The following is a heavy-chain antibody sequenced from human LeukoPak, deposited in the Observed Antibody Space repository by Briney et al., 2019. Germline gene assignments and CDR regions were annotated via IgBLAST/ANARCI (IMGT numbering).Heavy chain of an antibody. Sequence: GRSLRLSCAASGFTFSSYSMNWVRQAPGKGLEWVSYISGSSSTRYYADSVKGRFTISRDNAKNPLYLQMNSLRAEDTSVYYCARYGDYGAFDIWGQGTMVTVSS. D-gene: IGHD4-17*01. J-gene: IGHJ3*02. V-gene: IGHV3-48*01. CDR2: ISGSSSTR. CDR1: GFTFSSYS. CDR3: ARYGDYGAFDI.